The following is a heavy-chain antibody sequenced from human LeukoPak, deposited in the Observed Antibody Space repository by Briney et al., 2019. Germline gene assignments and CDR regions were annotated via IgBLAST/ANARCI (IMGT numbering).Heavy chain of an antibody. CDR2: IKQDGSVK. CDR1: GFTFSSYS. Sequence: GGSLRLSCAASGFTFSSYSMNWVRQAPGKGLEWVANIKQDGSVKYYVESVKGRFTISRDNTKNSVYLQMNSLRAEDTAVYYCAKDAIAAAEGYWGQGTLVTVSS. V-gene: IGHV3-7*01. CDR3: AKDAIAAAEGY. D-gene: IGHD6-13*01. J-gene: IGHJ4*02.